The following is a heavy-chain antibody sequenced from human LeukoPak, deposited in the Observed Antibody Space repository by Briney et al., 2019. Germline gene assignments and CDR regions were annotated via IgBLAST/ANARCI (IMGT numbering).Heavy chain of an antibody. J-gene: IGHJ4*02. CDR2: INPSGGST. Sequence: VSVKVSCKASGYTFTSYYMHWVRQAPGQGLEWMGIINPSGGSTSYAQKFQGRVTMTRDTSTSTVYMELSSLRSEDTAVYYCAKEGIVVVVAFDYWGQGTLVTVSS. D-gene: IGHD2-15*01. V-gene: IGHV1-46*01. CDR3: AKEGIVVVVAFDY. CDR1: GYTFTSYY.